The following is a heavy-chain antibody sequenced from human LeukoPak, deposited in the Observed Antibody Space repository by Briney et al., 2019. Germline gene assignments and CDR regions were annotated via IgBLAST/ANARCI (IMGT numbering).Heavy chain of an antibody. CDR2: IYYSGST. CDR1: GGSISSYY. V-gene: IGHV4-59*01. CDR3: ARVVYDSSGYYVNRFDY. D-gene: IGHD3-22*01. J-gene: IGHJ4*01. Sequence: SETLSLTCTVSGGSISSYYWSWIRQPPGKGLEWIGYIYYSGSTNYNPSLKSRVTISVDTSKNQFSLKLSSVTAADTVVYYCARVVYDSSGYYVNRFDYWGQGTLVTVSS.